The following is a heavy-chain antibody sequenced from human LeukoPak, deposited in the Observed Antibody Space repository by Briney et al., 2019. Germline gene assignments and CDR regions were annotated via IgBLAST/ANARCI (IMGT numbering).Heavy chain of an antibody. CDR3: AKDQGSYGPDY. CDR2: ISYDGSNK. D-gene: IGHD5-18*01. CDR1: GFTFSSDG. Sequence: GGSLRLSCAASGFTFSSDGMHWVRQAPGKGLEWVAVISYDGSNKYYADSVKGRFTISRDNSKNTLYLQMNSLRAEDTAVYYCAKDQGSYGPDYWGQGTLVTVSS. J-gene: IGHJ4*02. V-gene: IGHV3-30*18.